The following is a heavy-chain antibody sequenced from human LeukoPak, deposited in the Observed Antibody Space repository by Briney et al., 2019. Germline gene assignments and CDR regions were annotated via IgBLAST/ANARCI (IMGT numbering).Heavy chain of an antibody. V-gene: IGHV3-23*01. CDR1: GFPFSASA. CDR3: ATVKYDYGDPVGWFDP. Sequence: AGGSLRLSCAASGFPFSASAMTWVRQAPGKGLEWVSHILSTGTTYYADSVRGRFTISRDNSKNTLYLLMTSLRAVDTAVYYCATVKYDYGDPVGWFDPWGQGTLVTVSS. CDR2: ILSTGTT. D-gene: IGHD4-17*01. J-gene: IGHJ5*02.